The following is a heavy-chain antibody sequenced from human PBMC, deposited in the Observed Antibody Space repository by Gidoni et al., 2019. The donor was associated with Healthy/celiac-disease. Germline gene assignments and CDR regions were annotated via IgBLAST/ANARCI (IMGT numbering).Heavy chain of an antibody. Sequence: EVQLVESGGGLVKPGGSLGLSRPASGFTFSSYSMNWGRQAPGKGLEWVSSISSSSSYIDYADAVKGRFTIARDNAKNSLYLQMNSLRAEDTAVYYCARAAADFFDYWGQGTLVTVSS. J-gene: IGHJ4*02. D-gene: IGHD2-2*01. CDR3: ARAAADFFDY. V-gene: IGHV3-21*01. CDR1: GFTFSSYS. CDR2: ISSSSSYI.